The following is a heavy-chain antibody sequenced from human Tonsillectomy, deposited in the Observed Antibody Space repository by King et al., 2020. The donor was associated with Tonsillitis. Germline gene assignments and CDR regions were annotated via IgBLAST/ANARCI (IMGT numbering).Heavy chain of an antibody. CDR2: LGGTGDDS. V-gene: IGHV3-23*04. Sequence: VQLVESGGGLVQPGGSLRLSCAASGFTFSSFAMSWVRQAPGKGLEWVSALGGTGDDSFSADSVKGRFAISRDNSKNTLYLQMNSLRAEDTALYYCAQIAGDPYHRYYMDVWGKGTTVTVSS. D-gene: IGHD3-10*01. CDR1: GFTFSSFA. J-gene: IGHJ6*03. CDR3: AQIAGDPYHRYYMDV.